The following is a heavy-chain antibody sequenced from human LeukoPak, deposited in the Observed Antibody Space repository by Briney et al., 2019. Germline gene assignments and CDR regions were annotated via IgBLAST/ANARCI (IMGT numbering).Heavy chain of an antibody. Sequence: GGSLRLSCAASGFTFDDYAMHWVRQAPGKGLEWVSGISWNSGSIGYADSVKGRFTISRDNAKNSLYLQMNSLRAEDTALYYCAKERSAAGTRGFDCWGQGALVTVSS. CDR3: AKERSAAGTRGFDC. V-gene: IGHV3-9*01. D-gene: IGHD6-13*01. CDR1: GFTFDDYA. CDR2: ISWNSGSI. J-gene: IGHJ4*02.